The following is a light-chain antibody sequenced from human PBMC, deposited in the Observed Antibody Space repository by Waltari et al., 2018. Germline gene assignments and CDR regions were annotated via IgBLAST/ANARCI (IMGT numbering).Light chain of an antibody. Sequence: QSALAQPASVAGSPGQSISISCTGTSNDVGNYDLVSWYQQLPGQAPKLIIYEVGERPSGVSHRFSGSKSGNTASLTISGLQAEDEADYYCCSYAGTSIKVFGTGTKVTVL. V-gene: IGLV2-23*02. CDR2: EVG. CDR1: SNDVGNYDL. CDR3: CSYAGTSIKV. J-gene: IGLJ6*01.